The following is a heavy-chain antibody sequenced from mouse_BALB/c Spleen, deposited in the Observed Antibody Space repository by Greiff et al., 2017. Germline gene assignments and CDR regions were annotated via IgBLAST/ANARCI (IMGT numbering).Heavy chain of an antibody. J-gene: IGHJ3*01. CDR1: GFNIKDYY. Sequence: VQLQESGAELVRSGASVKLSCTASGFNIKDYYMHWVKQRPEQGLEWIGWIDPENGDTEYAPKFQGKATMTADTSSNTAYLQLSSLTSEDTAVYYCNTLLRPTWFAYWGQGTLVTVSA. CDR2: IDPENGDT. D-gene: IGHD1-2*01. CDR3: NTLLRPTWFAY. V-gene: IGHV14-4*02.